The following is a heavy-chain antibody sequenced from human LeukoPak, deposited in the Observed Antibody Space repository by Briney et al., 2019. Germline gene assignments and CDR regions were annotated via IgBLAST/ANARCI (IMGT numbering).Heavy chain of an antibody. CDR2: ISETGDVT. CDR3: ARVAGPGAFDI. CDR1: GFTFSSYA. V-gene: IGHV3-23*01. Sequence: GGSLRLSCAASGFTFSSYAMSWVRQAPGKGLEWVSVISETGDVTHYADSMKGRFTISRDNIKNTLNLQMNSLRAEDTAVYYCARVAGPGAFDIWGQGTMVTVSS. J-gene: IGHJ3*02.